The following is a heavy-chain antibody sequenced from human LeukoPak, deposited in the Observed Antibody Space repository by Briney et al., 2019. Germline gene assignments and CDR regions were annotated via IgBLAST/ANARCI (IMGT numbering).Heavy chain of an antibody. V-gene: IGHV1-18*01. D-gene: IGHD3-10*01. CDR3: ARDIEQDMAKEDSDYYHMDV. Sequence: GASVKVSCKASGYTFTNYGITWVRQAPGQGLEWMGWISVFNGNTKESQKFQDRVIMTADTSTGTAYMELRSLRSDDTAVYYCARDIEQDMAKEDSDYYHMDVWGKGTTVIVSS. J-gene: IGHJ6*03. CDR2: ISVFNGNT. CDR1: GYTFTNYG.